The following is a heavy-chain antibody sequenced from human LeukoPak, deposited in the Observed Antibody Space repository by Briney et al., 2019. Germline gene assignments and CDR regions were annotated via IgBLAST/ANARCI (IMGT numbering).Heavy chain of an antibody. CDR2: IIPIFGTA. D-gene: IGHD3-9*01. V-gene: IGHV1-69*05. CDR3: ARGALAPPYYDILTGYSPAYYFDY. CDR1: GGTFSSYA. Sequence: GASVKVSCKASGGTFSSYAISWVRQAPGQGLEWMGGIIPIFGTANYAQKLQGRVTITTDESTSTAYMELSSLRSEDTAVYYCARGALAPPYYDILTGYSPAYYFDYWGQGTLVTVSS. J-gene: IGHJ4*02.